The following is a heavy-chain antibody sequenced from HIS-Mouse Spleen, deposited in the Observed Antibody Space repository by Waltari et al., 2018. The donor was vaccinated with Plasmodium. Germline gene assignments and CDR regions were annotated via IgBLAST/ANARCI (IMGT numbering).Heavy chain of an antibody. Sequence: EVQLVESGGGLVQPGRSLRLSCAASGFTFDDYAMHWVRQAPGKGLEWVSGISWNSGRIGYADSVKGRFTISRDNAKNSLYLQMNSLRAEDTALYYCAKDRATAAAYYFDYWGQGTLVTVSS. J-gene: IGHJ4*02. CDR3: AKDRATAAAYYFDY. V-gene: IGHV3-9*01. CDR2: ISWNSGRI. CDR1: GFTFDDYA. D-gene: IGHD6-13*01.